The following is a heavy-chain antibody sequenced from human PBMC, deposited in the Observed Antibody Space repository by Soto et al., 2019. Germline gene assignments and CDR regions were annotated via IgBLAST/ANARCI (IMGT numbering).Heavy chain of an antibody. CDR2: ISYDGSNK. D-gene: IGHD6-13*01. J-gene: IGHJ5*02. Sequence: GGSLRLSCAASGFTFSSYAMHWVRQAPGKGLEWVAVISYDGSNKYYADSVKGRFTISRDNSKNTLYLQMNSLRAEDTAVYYCARDSLLAAAGTNWFDPWGQGTLVTVSS. CDR3: ARDSLLAAAGTNWFDP. CDR1: GFTFSSYA. V-gene: IGHV3-30-3*01.